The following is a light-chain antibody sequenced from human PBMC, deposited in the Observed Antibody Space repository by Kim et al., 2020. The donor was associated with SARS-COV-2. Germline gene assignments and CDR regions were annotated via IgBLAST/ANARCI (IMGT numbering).Light chain of an antibody. Sequence: GQTVTMSCTRSSGSIDDNYVQWYQQLPGGVPTTVIYEDDQRPSGVSDRFSGSIDNSSNSASLTISGLRTEDEADYYCQSYNRDNVLFGGGTQLTVL. V-gene: IGLV6-57*03. J-gene: IGLJ2*01. CDR1: SGSIDDNY. CDR3: QSYNRDNVL. CDR2: EDD.